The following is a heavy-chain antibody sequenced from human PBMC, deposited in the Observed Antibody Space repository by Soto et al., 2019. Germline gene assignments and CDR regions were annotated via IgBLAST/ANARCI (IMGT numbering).Heavy chain of an antibody. CDR2: ISYDESNK. V-gene: IGHV3-30-3*01. J-gene: IGHJ4*02. CDR3: ARQSYDSSGYYYNYFDY. D-gene: IGHD3-22*01. Sequence: GGSLRLSCAASGFTFSSYAMHWVRQAPGKGLKWVAVISYDESNKYYADTVKGRFTISRDNSKNTLYLQMNSLRAEDTAVYYCARQSYDSSGYYYNYFDYWGQGTLVTVSS. CDR1: GFTFSSYA.